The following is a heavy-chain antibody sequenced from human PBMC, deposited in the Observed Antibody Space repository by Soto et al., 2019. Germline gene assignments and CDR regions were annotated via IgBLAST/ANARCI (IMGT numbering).Heavy chain of an antibody. V-gene: IGHV3-15*01. D-gene: IGHD3-3*01. J-gene: IGHJ4*02. Sequence: EVHLVESGGGLVKPGGSLRLSCAASGFTFSKAWMSWVRQAPGKGLEWVGRIRSKTDGETIDYAAPVKGRFIISRDDSANTLYLQMNSLKTEDAAVYYCATWTFLRDSGRVYWGQGTLVTVSS. CDR2: IRSKTDGETI. CDR1: GFTFSKAW. CDR3: ATWTFLRDSGRVY.